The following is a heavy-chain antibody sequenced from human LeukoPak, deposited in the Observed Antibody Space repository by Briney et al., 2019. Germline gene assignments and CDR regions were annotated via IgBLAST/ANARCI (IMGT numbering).Heavy chain of an antibody. CDR3: ARGAYYGSQLGAFDI. CDR2: IIPILGIA. V-gene: IGHV1-69*04. D-gene: IGHD3-10*01. J-gene: IGHJ3*02. CDR1: GGTFSSYA. Sequence: SVKVSCKASGGTFSSYAISWVRQAPGQGLEWMGRIIPILGIANYAQKFQGRVTTTADKSTSTAYMQLSSLRSEDTAVYYCARGAYYGSQLGAFDIWGQGTMVTVSS.